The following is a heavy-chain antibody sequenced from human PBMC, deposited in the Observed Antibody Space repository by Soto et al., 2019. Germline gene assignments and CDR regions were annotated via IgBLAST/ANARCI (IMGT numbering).Heavy chain of an antibody. V-gene: IGHV4-39*01. CDR1: DNSINRGKYY. CDR2: IYYRGNA. D-gene: IGHD3-9*01. J-gene: IGHJ4*02. CDR3: ARLEGLATISYYFDF. Sequence: SETLSLTCSVSDNSINRGKYYWGWTREPPGKGLEWIGSIYYRGNAYYNPSLQTRVTISLDKSKSQFSLKLNSVTAADSAVYFCARLEGLATISYYFDFWGPGALVTVSS.